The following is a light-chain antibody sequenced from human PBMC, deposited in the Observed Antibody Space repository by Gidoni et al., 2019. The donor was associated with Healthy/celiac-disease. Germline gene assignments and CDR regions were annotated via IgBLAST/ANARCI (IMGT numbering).Light chain of an antibody. CDR3: MQGTHWLLT. V-gene: IGKV2-30*02. CDR1: QSLVHSDGNTY. CDR2: KVS. J-gene: IGKJ4*01. Sequence: DVVMTQSPLSLPVTLGQPASISCRSSQSLVHSDGNTYLNWFQQRPGQSPRRLMYKVSNRDSGVPDRFSGSGSGTDFTLKISRVEAEDVWVYYCMQGTHWLLTFGGGTKVEIK.